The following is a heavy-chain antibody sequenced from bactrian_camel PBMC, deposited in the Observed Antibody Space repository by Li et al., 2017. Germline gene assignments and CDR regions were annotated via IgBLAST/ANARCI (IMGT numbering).Heavy chain of an antibody. CDR2: ISSLGALT. CDR3: VRDLWAYNY. CDR1: GFTFSSYW. J-gene: IGHJ4*01. Sequence: QLVESGGGLVQPGGSLRLSCAATGFTFSSYWMYWVRQAPGKGLEWVSSISSLGALTYYADSVKGRFTISRDNAKNMVWLQMNSLKPGDTAVYYCVRDLWAYNYWGQGTQVTVS. D-gene: IGHD1*01. V-gene: IGHV3S25*01.